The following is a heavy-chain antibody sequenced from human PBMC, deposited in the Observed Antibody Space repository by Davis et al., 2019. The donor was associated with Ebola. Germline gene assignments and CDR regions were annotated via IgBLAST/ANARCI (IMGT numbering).Heavy chain of an antibody. CDR1: GHTFSNYA. V-gene: IGHV1-3*01. Sequence: ASVTVSCKAPGHTFSNYAMHWVRQPPGQRLEWMGWIHGGNGNRKYSQKYQGRVTITMDTSASTGYMELSSLRSEDTAVYYCARATFGYNSCWYADYWGQGTLVTVSS. J-gene: IGHJ4*02. CDR2: IHGGNGNR. CDR3: ARATFGYNSCWYADY. D-gene: IGHD6-19*01.